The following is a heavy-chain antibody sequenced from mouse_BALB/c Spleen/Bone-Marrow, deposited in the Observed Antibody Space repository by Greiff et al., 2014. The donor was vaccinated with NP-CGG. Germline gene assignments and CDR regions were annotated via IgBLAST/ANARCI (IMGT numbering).Heavy chain of an antibody. J-gene: IGHJ3*01. CDR3: ARDVGYGNYFVY. D-gene: IGHD2-10*02. Sequence: VQLKESGGGLVQPGDSLRLSCATSGFTFSDFYMEWVRQPPGKRLEWIAASRNKAKYYTTEYSASVKGRFIASRDTSQSVLYLQMNALRAEDTAIYYCARDVGYGNYFVYWGQGTLVTVSA. V-gene: IGHV7-1*02. CDR2: SRNKAKYYTT. CDR1: GFTFSDFY.